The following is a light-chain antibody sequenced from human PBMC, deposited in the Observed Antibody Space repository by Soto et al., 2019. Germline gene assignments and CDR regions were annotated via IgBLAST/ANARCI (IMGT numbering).Light chain of an antibody. Sequence: QSVLTQPASVSGSPGQSITISCTGTSSDVGGYNYVSWYQQHPGKAPKLMIYDVSNRPSGVSNRFSGSKSGNTAALSISGFQAEDEADYYCTLYTSSSTVVFGGGTKLTVL. J-gene: IGLJ2*01. CDR1: SSDVGGYNY. V-gene: IGLV2-14*01. CDR3: TLYTSSSTVV. CDR2: DVS.